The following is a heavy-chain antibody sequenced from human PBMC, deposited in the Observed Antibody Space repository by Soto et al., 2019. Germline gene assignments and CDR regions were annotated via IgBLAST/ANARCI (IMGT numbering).Heavy chain of an antibody. CDR3: ARDRGYCSGGSCHNWFDP. D-gene: IGHD2-15*01. CDR1: GFTFSSYW. V-gene: IGHV3-7*01. J-gene: IGHJ5*02. CDR2: IKQDGSEK. Sequence: GGSLRLSCAASGFTFSSYWMSWVRQAPGKGLEWVANIKQDGSEKYYVDSVKGRFTNSRDNAKNSLYLQMNSLRAEDTAVYYCARDRGYCSGGSCHNWFDPWGQGTLVTVSS.